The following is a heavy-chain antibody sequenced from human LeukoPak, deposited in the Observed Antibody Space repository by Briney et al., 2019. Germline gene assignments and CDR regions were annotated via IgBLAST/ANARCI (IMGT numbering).Heavy chain of an antibody. Sequence: SETLSLTCTVSRGSISSEFWSWIRQPPGKGLEWIGYIHYSGSTSYDPSLKSRVTISVDTSKNKFPLKLDSVTAADTAVYYCARQAYCSGTSCYPFDYWGQGTLVTVSS. CDR1: RGSISSEF. CDR2: IHYSGST. CDR3: ARQAYCSGTSCYPFDY. J-gene: IGHJ4*02. D-gene: IGHD2-2*01. V-gene: IGHV4-59*08.